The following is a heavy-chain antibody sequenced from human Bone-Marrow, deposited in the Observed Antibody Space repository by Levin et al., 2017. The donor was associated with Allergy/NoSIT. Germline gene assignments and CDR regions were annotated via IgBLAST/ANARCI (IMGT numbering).Heavy chain of an antibody. J-gene: IGHJ6*02. CDR1: GASVSRGDYY. CDR2: SYYTGST. D-gene: IGHD1-26*01. CDR3: ARAGGSYSYYGLDV. V-gene: IGHV4-30-4*01. Sequence: ASETLSLTCTVSGASVSRGDYYWSWIRQPPGKGLEWIGYSYYTGSTYYKPSLRSRVTISSDTSKNQFSLNLSSVTAADTAVYYCARAGGSYSYYGLDVWGQGTTVTVSS.